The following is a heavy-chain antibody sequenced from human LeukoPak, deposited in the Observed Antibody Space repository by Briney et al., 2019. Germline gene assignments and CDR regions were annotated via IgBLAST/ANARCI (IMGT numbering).Heavy chain of an antibody. D-gene: IGHD5-24*01. Sequence: GGSLRLSCAASGFTFSSYAMSWVRQAPGKGLEWVSAISGSGGSTYYADSVKGRFTISRDNAKNSLYLQMNSLRAEDTAVYYCARYRKRDGYNLYYFDYWGQGTLVTVSS. V-gene: IGHV3-23*01. J-gene: IGHJ4*02. CDR1: GFTFSSYA. CDR3: ARYRKRDGYNLYYFDY. CDR2: ISGSGGST.